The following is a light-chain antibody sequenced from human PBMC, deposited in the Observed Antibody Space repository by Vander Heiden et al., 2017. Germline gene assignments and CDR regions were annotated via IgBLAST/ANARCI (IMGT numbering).Light chain of an antibody. CDR3: SSYAGRNTWV. CDR2: EVS. J-gene: IGLJ3*02. V-gene: IGLV2-8*01. CDR1: SSDVGGHNY. Sequence: QSALSQPPSASGPPGQSVTISCTGTSSDVGGHNYVSWYQQYPGKAPKLIIYEVSRRPSGVPDRFSGSKSGTTASLTVSGLQSEDEADYHCSSYAGRNTWVFGGGTKLTVL.